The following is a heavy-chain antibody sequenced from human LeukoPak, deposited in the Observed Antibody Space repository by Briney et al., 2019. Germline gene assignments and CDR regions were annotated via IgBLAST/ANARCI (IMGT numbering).Heavy chain of an antibody. CDR3: IKDLYSSLIVLDY. Sequence: GGSLRLSCAASGFAFDDYAMDWVRQAPGKGLEWVSLISGEGASTYYADSVKGRFTISRDNSKNSLYLQMNSLRTEDTALYYCIKDLYSSLIVLDYWGQGTLVTVSS. V-gene: IGHV3-43*02. CDR1: GFAFDDYA. J-gene: IGHJ4*02. CDR2: ISGEGAST. D-gene: IGHD6-13*01.